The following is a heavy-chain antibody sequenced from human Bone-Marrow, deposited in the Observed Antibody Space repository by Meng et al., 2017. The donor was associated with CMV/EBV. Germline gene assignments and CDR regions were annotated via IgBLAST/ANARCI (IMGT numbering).Heavy chain of an antibody. CDR3: AREDSSGYSYYFDY. CDR2: IIPILGIA. CDR1: GGTFSSYT. J-gene: IGHJ4*02. D-gene: IGHD3-22*01. Sequence: QVQLVQAGAEVKKPGSSVEVSCKASGGTFSSYTISWVRQAPGQGLEWMGRIIPILGIANYAQKFQGRVTITADKSTSTAYMELSSLRSEDTAVYYCAREDSSGYSYYFDYWGQGTLVTVSS. V-gene: IGHV1-69*08.